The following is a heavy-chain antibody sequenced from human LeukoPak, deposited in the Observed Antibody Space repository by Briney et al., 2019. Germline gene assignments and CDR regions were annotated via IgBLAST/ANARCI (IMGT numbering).Heavy chain of an antibody. CDR1: GFTFSSYA. V-gene: IGHV3-23*01. D-gene: IGHD6-13*01. Sequence: GGSLRLSCAASGFTFSSYAMSWVRQAPGKGLEWVSGISGSGDSTYYADSVKGRFIISRDNSKNMVYLKMNSLRAEDTAVYYCAKGGSSWHVEYWGQGTLVTVSS. CDR2: ISGSGDST. J-gene: IGHJ4*02. CDR3: AKGGSSWHVEY.